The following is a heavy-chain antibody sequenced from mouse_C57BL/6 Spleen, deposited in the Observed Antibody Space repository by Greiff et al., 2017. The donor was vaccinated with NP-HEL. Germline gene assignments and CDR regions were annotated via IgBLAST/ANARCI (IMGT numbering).Heavy chain of an antibody. D-gene: IGHD1-1*01. CDR3: ARYYYGSSPAWFAY. J-gene: IGHJ3*01. CDR1: GYTFTSYG. CDR2: IYPRSGNT. Sequence: QVQLKQSGAELARPGASVKLSCKASGYTFTSYGISWVKQRTGQGLEWIGEIYPRSGNTYYNEKFKGKATLTADKSSSTAYMELRSLTSEDSAVYFCARYYYGSSPAWFAYWGQGTLVTVSS. V-gene: IGHV1-81*01.